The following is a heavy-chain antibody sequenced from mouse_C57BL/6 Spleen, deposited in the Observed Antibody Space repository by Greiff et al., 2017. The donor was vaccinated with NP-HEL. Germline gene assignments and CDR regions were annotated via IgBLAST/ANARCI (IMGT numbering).Heavy chain of an antibody. J-gene: IGHJ3*01. CDR1: GYTFTSYW. CDR3: ARYEGDYENDGGAWFAG. V-gene: IGHV1-64*01. CDR2: IHPNSGST. Sequence: QVQLKQPGAELVKPGASVKLSCKASGYTFTSYWMHWVKQRPGQGLEWIGMIHPNSGSTNYNEKFKSKATLTADKSSSTAYMQLSSLTSEDSAVYYCARYEGDYENDGGAWFAGWGKGTLVTVSA. D-gene: IGHD2-4*01.